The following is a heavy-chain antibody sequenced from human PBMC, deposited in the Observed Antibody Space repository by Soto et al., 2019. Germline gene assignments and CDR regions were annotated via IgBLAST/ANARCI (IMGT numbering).Heavy chain of an antibody. J-gene: IGHJ5*02. CDR2: IYYSGST. V-gene: IGHV4-31*03. CDR3: ARENGLYGSRTAGSFDP. CDR1: GGSISSGGYY. Sequence: PSETLSLTCTVSGGSISSGGYYWSWIRQHPGKGLEWIGYIYYSGSTYYNPSLKSRVTISVDTSKNQFSLKLSSVTAADTAVYYCARENGLYGSRTAGSFDPWGKGTLVPVSS. D-gene: IGHD3-10*01.